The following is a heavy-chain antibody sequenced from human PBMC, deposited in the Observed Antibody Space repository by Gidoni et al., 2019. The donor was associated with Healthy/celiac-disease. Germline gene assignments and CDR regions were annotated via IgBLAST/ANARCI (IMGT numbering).Heavy chain of an antibody. D-gene: IGHD4-17*01. CDR2: INPNSGGT. V-gene: IGHV1-2*02. CDR3: ARDLSGDYVRAHNWCDP. J-gene: IGHJ5*02. CDR1: RYPFPGYS. Sequence: QVQLVQSGAEVKKPGASVQVSCQAYRYPFPGYSMHWVRQAPGQGLEWMGWINPNSGGTNYAQKFQGRVTMTRDTSISTAYMELSRLRSDDTAVYYCARDLSGDYVRAHNWCDPWGQGTLVTVSS.